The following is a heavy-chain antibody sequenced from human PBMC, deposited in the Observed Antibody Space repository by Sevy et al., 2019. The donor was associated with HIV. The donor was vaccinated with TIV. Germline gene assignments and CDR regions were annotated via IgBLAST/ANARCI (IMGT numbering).Heavy chain of an antibody. CDR1: GFTFSSYA. CDR2: ISYDGSNK. D-gene: IGHD5-18*01. Sequence: GGSLRLSCAASGFTFSSYAMHWVRQAPGKGLEWVAVISYDGSNKYYADSVKGRFTISRDNSKNTLYLQMNNLRAEDTAVYYCARGGYSYGSYTWYFDLWGRGTLVTVSS. CDR3: ARGGYSYGSYTWYFDL. J-gene: IGHJ2*01. V-gene: IGHV3-30-3*01.